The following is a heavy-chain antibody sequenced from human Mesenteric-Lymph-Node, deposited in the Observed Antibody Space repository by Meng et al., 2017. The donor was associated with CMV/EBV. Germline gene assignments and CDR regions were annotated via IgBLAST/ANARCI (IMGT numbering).Heavy chain of an antibody. CDR1: GGSISSSSYY. CDR2: IYYSGST. V-gene: IGHV4-39*07. Sequence: GSLRLSCTVSGGSISSSSYYWGWIRQPPGKGLEWIGSIYYSGSTYYNPSLKSRVTISVDTSKNQFSLKLSSVTAADTAVYYCARQIRYCSSTSCYAAGLDVWGQGTTVTVSS. D-gene: IGHD2-2*01. J-gene: IGHJ6*02. CDR3: ARQIRYCSSTSCYAAGLDV.